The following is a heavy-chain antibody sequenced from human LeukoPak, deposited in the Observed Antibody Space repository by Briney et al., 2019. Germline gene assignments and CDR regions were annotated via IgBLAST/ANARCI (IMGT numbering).Heavy chain of an antibody. Sequence: SETLSLTCTVSGGPINSYYWSWIRQPPGKGLECIGYIHYTGSTNYNPSLKSRVTISVDTSKSQFSLKLSSVTAADTAIYYCARGGYYGSGNDFRFDPWGQGTLVTVSS. CDR2: IHYTGST. CDR1: GGPINSYY. J-gene: IGHJ5*02. V-gene: IGHV4-59*01. CDR3: ARGGYYGSGNDFRFDP. D-gene: IGHD3-10*01.